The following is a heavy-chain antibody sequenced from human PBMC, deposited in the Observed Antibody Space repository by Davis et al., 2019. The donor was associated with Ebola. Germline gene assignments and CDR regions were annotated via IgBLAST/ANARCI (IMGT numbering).Heavy chain of an antibody. CDR2: ISGGGGST. Sequence: GESLKISCAASGFTFSSYAMSWVRQAPGKGLEWVSGISGGGGSTYYADSVKGRFTISRDNSKNTLYLQMNSLRAEDTAVYYCAKEVWGERFADYWGQGTLVTVSS. CDR3: AKEVWGERFADY. D-gene: IGHD7-27*01. CDR1: GFTFSSYA. J-gene: IGHJ4*02. V-gene: IGHV3-23*01.